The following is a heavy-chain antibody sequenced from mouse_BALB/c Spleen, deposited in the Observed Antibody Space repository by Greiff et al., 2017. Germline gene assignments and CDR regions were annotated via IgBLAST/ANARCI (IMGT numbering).Heavy chain of an antibody. V-gene: IGHV1-63*02. CDR3: ARGGENDYDARAD. CDR1: GYTFTNYW. J-gene: IGHJ2*01. Sequence: VKLMESGAELVRPGTSVKISCKASGYTFTNYWLGWVKQRPGHGLEWIGDIYPGGGYTNYNEKFKGKATLTADTSSSTAYMQLSSLTSEDSAVYFCARGGENDYDARADWGQGTTLTVSS. D-gene: IGHD2-4*01. CDR2: IYPGGGYT.